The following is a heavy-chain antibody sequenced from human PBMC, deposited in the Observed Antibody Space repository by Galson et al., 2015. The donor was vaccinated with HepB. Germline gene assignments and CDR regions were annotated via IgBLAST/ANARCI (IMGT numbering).Heavy chain of an antibody. CDR1: GFTFSSYG. CDR2: IWYDGSNK. Sequence: SLRLSCAASGFTFSSYGMHWVRQAPGKGLEWVAVIWYDGSNKYYADSVKGRFTISRDNSKNTLYLQMNSLRAEDTAVYYCAREGFLWFGELLDSYYYYMDVWGKGTTVTVSS. CDR3: AREGFLWFGELLDSYYYYMDV. D-gene: IGHD3-10*01. V-gene: IGHV3-33*01. J-gene: IGHJ6*03.